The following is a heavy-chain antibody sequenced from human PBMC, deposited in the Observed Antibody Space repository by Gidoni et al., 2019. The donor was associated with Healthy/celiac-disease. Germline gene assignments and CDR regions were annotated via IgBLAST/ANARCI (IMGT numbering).Heavy chain of an antibody. CDR2: INHSGST. V-gene: IGHV4-34*01. CDR1: GGSFSGYY. CDR3: ARGGGYSYGK. Sequence: QVQLQQWGAGLLKPSETLSLTCAVYGGSFSGYYWSWIRQPPGKGLEWIGEINHSGSTNYNPYLKSRVTISVDTSKNQFSLKLSYVTAADTAVYYCARGGGYSYGKWGQGTLVTVSS. D-gene: IGHD5-18*01. J-gene: IGHJ4*02.